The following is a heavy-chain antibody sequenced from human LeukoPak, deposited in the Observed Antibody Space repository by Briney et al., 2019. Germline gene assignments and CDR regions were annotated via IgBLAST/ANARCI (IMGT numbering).Heavy chain of an antibody. J-gene: IGHJ4*02. CDR1: GYTFTGYY. D-gene: IGHD2-2*01. CDR3: ATRDGCSSTSCFPFDY. Sequence: ASVKVSCKASGYTFTGYYMHWVRQAPGQGLEWMGWINPNSGGTNYAQKFQGGVTMTRDTSISTAYMELSRLRSDDTAVYYCATRDGCSSTSCFPFDYWGQGTLVTVSS. CDR2: INPNSGGT. V-gene: IGHV1-2*02.